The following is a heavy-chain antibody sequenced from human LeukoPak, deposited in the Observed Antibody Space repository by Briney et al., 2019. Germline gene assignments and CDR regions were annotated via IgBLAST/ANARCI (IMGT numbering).Heavy chain of an antibody. J-gene: IGHJ6*02. CDR1: GFTFSSYA. V-gene: IGHV3-30*04. Sequence: PGGSLRLSCAASGFTFSSYAMHWVRQAPGKGLEWVAVISYDGSNKYYADSVKGRFTISRDNPKNTLYLQMNSLRAEDTAVYYCARVDGSGMEASYYYYYYGMDVWGQGTTVTVSS. CDR3: ARVDGSGMEASYYYYYYGMDV. CDR2: ISYDGSNK. D-gene: IGHD3-10*01.